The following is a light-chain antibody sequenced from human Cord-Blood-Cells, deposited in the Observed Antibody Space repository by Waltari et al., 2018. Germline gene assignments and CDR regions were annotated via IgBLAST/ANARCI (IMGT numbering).Light chain of an antibody. CDR3: QQYNNWPPLT. CDR1: QSVSSN. CDR2: GAS. J-gene: IGKJ4*01. V-gene: IGKV3-15*01. Sequence: EIVMTQSLATLSVSPGERATLSCRASQSVSSNLAWYQQKPGQAPRLLIYGASTRATGIPARFSGSGSGTEFTLTISSLQYEYFAVYYCQQYNNWPPLTVGGGTKVEIK.